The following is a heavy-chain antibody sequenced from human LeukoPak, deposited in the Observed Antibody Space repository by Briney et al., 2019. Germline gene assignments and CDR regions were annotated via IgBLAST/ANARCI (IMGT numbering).Heavy chain of an antibody. Sequence: SETLSLTCTVSGGSISSYYWSWIRQPAGKGLEWIGRIYTSGSTNYNPSLKSRVTMSVDTSKNQFSLKLSSVAAADTAVYYCARDHCRDGNCYALNAFDIWGLGTMVTVSS. V-gene: IGHV4-4*07. CDR2: IYTSGST. CDR1: GGSISSYY. J-gene: IGHJ3*02. D-gene: IGHD2-15*01. CDR3: ARDHCRDGNCYALNAFDI.